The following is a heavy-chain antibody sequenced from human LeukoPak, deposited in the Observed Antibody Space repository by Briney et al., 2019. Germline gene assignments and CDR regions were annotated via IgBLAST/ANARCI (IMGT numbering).Heavy chain of an antibody. D-gene: IGHD6-13*01. Sequence: GGSLRLSCAASGFTFDGYGMSWVRQAPGKGLEWVSGINWNGESTGYVDSVKGRFTISRDNAKNSLYLQMNSLRAADTAFYYCARATAAGFDYWGQGTLVTVSS. J-gene: IGHJ4*02. V-gene: IGHV3-20*04. CDR1: GFTFDGYG. CDR3: ARATAAGFDY. CDR2: INWNGEST.